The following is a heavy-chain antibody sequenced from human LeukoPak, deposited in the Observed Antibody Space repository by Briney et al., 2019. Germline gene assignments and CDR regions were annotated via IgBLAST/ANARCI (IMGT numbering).Heavy chain of an antibody. Sequence: SETLSLTCSVSGGSITISNYYWAWIRQPPGKGLEWIGSIDNTGNTYYNPSLKSRVTMSVDTSKNQFSLKLSSVTAADTAVYYCARENDILTGSILSHWFDPWGQGTLVTVSS. D-gene: IGHD3-9*01. J-gene: IGHJ5*02. CDR2: IDNTGNT. CDR1: GGSITISNYY. CDR3: ARENDILTGSILSHWFDP. V-gene: IGHV4-39*07.